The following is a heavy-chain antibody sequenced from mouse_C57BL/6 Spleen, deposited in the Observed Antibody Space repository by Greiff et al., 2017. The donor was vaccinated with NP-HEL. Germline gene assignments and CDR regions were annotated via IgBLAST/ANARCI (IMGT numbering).Heavy chain of an antibody. Sequence: EVQLQQSGAELVKPGASVKLSCTASGFNIKDYYMHWVKQRTEQGLEWIGRIDPEDGETKYAPKFQGKATITADTSSNTAYLQLSSLTSEDTAVYYCASSESIYYGNFEGAMDYWGQGTSVTVSS. D-gene: IGHD2-1*01. CDR3: ASSESIYYGNFEGAMDY. CDR1: GFNIKDYY. V-gene: IGHV14-2*01. J-gene: IGHJ4*01. CDR2: IDPEDGET.